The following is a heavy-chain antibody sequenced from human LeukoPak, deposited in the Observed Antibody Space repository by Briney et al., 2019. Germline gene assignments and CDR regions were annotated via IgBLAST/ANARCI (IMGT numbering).Heavy chain of an antibody. V-gene: IGHV3-23*01. J-gene: IGHJ3*01. CDR1: GLTFSSYA. D-gene: IGHD4-17*01. CDR2: ITGSGEGT. Sequence: PGGSLRLSCAVSGLTFSSYAMTWVRQAPGKGLEWVSAITGSGEGTRYTDAVTGRFTISRDNSRNTLFLQMDSLRADDTAVYYCAKDPNGDYLGAFDFWGPGTLVTVSS. CDR3: AKDPNGDYLGAFDF.